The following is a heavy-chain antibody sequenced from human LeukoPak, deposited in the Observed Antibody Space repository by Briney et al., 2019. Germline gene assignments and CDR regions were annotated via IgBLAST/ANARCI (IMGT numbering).Heavy chain of an antibody. Sequence: SETLSLTCAVYGGSFSGYYWSWIRQPPGKGLEWIVEINHSGSTNYNPSLKSRVTISVDTSKNQFSLKLSSVTAADTAVYYCARANNDYVWGSYRPAFDYWGQGTLVTVSS. CDR2: INHSGST. D-gene: IGHD3-16*02. CDR1: GGSFSGYY. CDR3: ARANNDYVWGSYRPAFDY. V-gene: IGHV4-34*01. J-gene: IGHJ4*02.